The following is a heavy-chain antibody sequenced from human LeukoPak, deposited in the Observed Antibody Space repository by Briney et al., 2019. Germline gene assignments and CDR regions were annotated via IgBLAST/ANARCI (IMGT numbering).Heavy chain of an antibody. D-gene: IGHD3-22*01. V-gene: IGHV4-34*01. CDR1: GGSFSGSFSGYY. Sequence: SETLSLTCVVYGGSFSGSFSGYYWSWIRQPPGKGLEWIRKINHSGSTDYNPSLESRVTISVDTSKNQLSLRLYSVTAADTAMYYCARVTSYYDSSGYYFDYWGQGTLVTVSS. J-gene: IGHJ4*02. CDR3: ARVTSYYDSSGYYFDY. CDR2: INHSGST.